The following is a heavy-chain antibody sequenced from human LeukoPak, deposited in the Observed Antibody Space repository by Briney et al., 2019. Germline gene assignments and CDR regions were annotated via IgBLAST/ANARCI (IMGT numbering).Heavy chain of an antibody. CDR1: GGSFSGYY. CDR3: ARDQNPEDRKYYYDSSGYYRD. Sequence: SETLSLTCAVYGGSFSGYYWSWIRQPPGKGLEWIGEINHSGSTNYNPSLKSRVNISVDTSKNQFSLKLSSVTAADTAVYYCARDQNPEDRKYYYDSSGYYRDWGQGTLVTVSS. D-gene: IGHD3-22*01. CDR2: INHSGST. V-gene: IGHV4-34*01. J-gene: IGHJ4*02.